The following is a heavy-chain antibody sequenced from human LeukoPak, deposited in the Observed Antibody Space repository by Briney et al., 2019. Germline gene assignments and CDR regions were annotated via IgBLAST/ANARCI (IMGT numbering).Heavy chain of an antibody. Sequence: GGSLRLSCAASGFTFSNAWMTWVRQVPGKALEWVSSISTTSDYIYYAGSVKGRFTISRDNAENSLYLQMNSLRPEDTAVYYCGRVRSYYDSSGFDYWGQGIPVTVSS. J-gene: IGHJ4*02. CDR3: GRVRSYYDSSGFDY. V-gene: IGHV3-21*01. D-gene: IGHD3-22*01. CDR2: ISTTSDYI. CDR1: GFTFSNAW.